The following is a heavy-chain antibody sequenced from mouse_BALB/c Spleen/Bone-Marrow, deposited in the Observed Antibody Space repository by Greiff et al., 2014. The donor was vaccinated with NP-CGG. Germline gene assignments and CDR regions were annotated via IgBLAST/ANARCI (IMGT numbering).Heavy chain of an antibody. J-gene: IGHJ3*01. CDR3: ASGDVYFAY. CDR2: ISSGGSYT. Sequence: EVQLVASGGGLVKPGGSLKLSCAASGFTFSSYAMSWVRQSPDKRLEWVAEISSGGSYTYYPDTVTGRFTISRDNAKNTLYLEMSSLRSEDTAMYYCASGDVYFAYWGQGTLVTVSA. V-gene: IGHV5-9-4*01. CDR1: GFTFSSYA.